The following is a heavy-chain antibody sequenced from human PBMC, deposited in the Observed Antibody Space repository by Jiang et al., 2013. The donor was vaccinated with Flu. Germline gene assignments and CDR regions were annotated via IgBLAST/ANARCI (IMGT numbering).Heavy chain of an antibody. V-gene: IGHV4-59*08. J-gene: IGHJ4*02. D-gene: IGHD4-17*01. CDR2: IYYSGST. Sequence: KPSETLSLTCTVSGGSISSYYWSWIRQPPGKGLEWIGYIYYSGSTNYNPSLKSRVTISVDTSKNQFSLKLSSVTAADTAVYYCARGWMTTVTAFDYWGQGTLVTVSS. CDR3: ARGWMTTVTAFDY. CDR1: GGSISSYY.